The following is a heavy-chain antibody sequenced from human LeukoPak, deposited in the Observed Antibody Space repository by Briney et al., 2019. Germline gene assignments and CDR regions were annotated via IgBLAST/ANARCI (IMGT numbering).Heavy chain of an antibody. J-gene: IGHJ3*02. CDR3: ARIITMVRGVINDAFDI. V-gene: IGHV5-51*01. Sequence: GESLKISCKGSGYSFTSYWIGWVRQMPGKGLEWMGIIYPGDSDARYSPSFQGQVTISADKSISTAYLQWSSLKASDTAMYYCARIITMVRGVINDAFDIWGQGTMVTVSS. D-gene: IGHD3-10*01. CDR2: IYPGDSDA. CDR1: GYSFTSYW.